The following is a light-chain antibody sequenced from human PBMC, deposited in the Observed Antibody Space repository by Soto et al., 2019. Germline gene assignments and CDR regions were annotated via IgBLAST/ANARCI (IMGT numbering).Light chain of an antibody. Sequence: QSALTQPASVSGSPGQSITISCTGTSSDVGGYNYVSWYQQHPGKAPKLMIYDVSNRTSGVSNRFSGSKSGNTASLTISGLQAEDEDDYYCSSYTSSSTLVFGGGTKLTVL. V-gene: IGLV2-14*01. CDR1: SSDVGGYNY. CDR2: DVS. CDR3: SSYTSSSTLV. J-gene: IGLJ2*01.